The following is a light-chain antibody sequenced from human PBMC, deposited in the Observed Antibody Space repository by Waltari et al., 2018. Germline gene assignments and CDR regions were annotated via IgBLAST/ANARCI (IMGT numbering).Light chain of an antibody. CDR3: QPAFFERS. V-gene: IGKV1-12*01. Sequence: DIQLRQSPYSVSASVGDRVTITCRASQSIVNWLAWYQQRQGKAPKLLIYGASNLQGGVPSMFDGRGSGTDFTLPINNLQPEDFATYYCQPAFFERSFAGGTRVESK. CDR1: QSIVNW. CDR2: GAS. J-gene: IGKJ4*01.